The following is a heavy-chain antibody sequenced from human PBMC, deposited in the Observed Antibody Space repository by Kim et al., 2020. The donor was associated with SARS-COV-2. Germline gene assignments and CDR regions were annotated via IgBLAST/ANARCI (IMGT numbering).Heavy chain of an antibody. V-gene: IGHV3-33*01. CDR2: IWYDGSNK. CDR1: GFTFSSYG. Sequence: GGSLRLSCAASGFTFSSYGMHWVRQAPGKGLEWVAVIWYDGSNKYYADSVKGRFTISRDNSKNTLYLQMNSLRAEDTAVYYCARGGYSGYGQWWFDPWGQGTLVTVSS. J-gene: IGHJ5*02. D-gene: IGHD5-12*01. CDR3: ARGGYSGYGQWWFDP.